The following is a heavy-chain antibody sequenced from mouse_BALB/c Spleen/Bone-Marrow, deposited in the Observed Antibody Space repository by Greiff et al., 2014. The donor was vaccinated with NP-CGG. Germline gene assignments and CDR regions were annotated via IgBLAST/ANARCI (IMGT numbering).Heavy chain of an antibody. V-gene: IGHV1S22*01. CDR3: TRGFAY. CDR2: IYLGSGST. J-gene: IGHJ3*01. CDR1: GYTLTSYW. Sequence: GSELVRPGASVKLSCKASGYTLTSYWMHWVKQRHGQGLEWIGNIYLGSGSTNYDEKFKSKGTLTVDTSSSTAYMHLSSLTSEDSAVYYCTRGFAYWGQGTLVTVSA.